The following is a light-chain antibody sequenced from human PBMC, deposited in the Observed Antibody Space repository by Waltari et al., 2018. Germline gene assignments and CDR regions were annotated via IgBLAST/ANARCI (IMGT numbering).Light chain of an antibody. J-gene: IGLJ2*01. Sequence: QSVLTQPPSVSAAPGQGVIISCSGSTPTIGNDHVTWYQQVPGTAPNLLSYESKKRPPGIPDRFSAFKAGTSATLAITGLQTGDEADYYCGTWDASLNSGVFGGGTRLTVL. CDR1: TPTIGNDH. V-gene: IGLV1-51*02. CDR2: ESK. CDR3: GTWDASLNSGV.